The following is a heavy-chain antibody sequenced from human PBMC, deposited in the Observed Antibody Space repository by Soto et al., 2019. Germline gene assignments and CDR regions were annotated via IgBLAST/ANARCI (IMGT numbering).Heavy chain of an antibody. J-gene: IGHJ6*02. D-gene: IGHD3-3*01. Sequence: QVQLVQSGAEVKKPGSSVKVSCKASGGTFSSYAISWVRQATGQGLEWMGGIIPIFGTANYAQKFQGRVTITADESTSTAYMELSSLRSEDTAVYYCARDTDFLSGYYPRDNDYGMDVWGQGTTVTVSS. CDR1: GGTFSSYA. CDR3: ARDTDFLSGYYPRDNDYGMDV. V-gene: IGHV1-69*01. CDR2: IIPIFGTA.